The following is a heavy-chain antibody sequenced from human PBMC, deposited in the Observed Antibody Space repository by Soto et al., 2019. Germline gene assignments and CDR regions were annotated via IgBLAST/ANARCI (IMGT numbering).Heavy chain of an antibody. J-gene: IGHJ6*02. V-gene: IGHV3-23*01. CDR2: ISGSGGST. D-gene: IGHD1-26*01. Sequence: EVQLLESGGGLVQPGGSLRLSCAASGFTFSSYAMCWVRQAPGKGLEWVSAISGSGGSTYYSASVKGRFTISRDNSKKTLYLQMNGLRAEDTAVYYCAKNEVGAVYYYYYVMGVWAQGTTVTVSS. CDR1: GFTFSSYA. CDR3: AKNEVGAVYYYYYVMGV.